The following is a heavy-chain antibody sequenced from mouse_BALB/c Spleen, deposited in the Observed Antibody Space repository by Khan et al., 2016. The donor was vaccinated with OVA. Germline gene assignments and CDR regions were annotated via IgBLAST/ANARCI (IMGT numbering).Heavy chain of an antibody. J-gene: IGHJ4*01. CDR3: ARKNYYGYAMDY. Sequence: EVQLQQSGPGLVKPSQSLSLTCTVTGYSITSGYAWNWIRQFPGNKLEWMGYISSSGSTRYNPSLRGRISITRDTSKNQFFLQLNSGTTEDTATDYGARKNYYGYAMDYWGQGTSVTVSS. V-gene: IGHV3-2*02. D-gene: IGHD1-1*01. CDR2: ISSSGST. CDR1: GYSITSGYA.